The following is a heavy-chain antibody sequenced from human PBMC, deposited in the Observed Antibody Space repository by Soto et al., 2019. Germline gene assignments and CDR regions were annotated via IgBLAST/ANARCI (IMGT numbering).Heavy chain of an antibody. CDR2: IYYSGST. J-gene: IGHJ6*02. D-gene: IGHD2-21*02. Sequence: QVQLQESGPGLVKPSQTLSLTCTVSGGSIRRGGYYWSWIRQHPGKGLEWIGYIYYSGSTYYNPTLNIRVTISVDASKNQFPLKLSSVTAADTAVYDCARVCGGDCLHGRDVLGQGTTVTVSS. CDR1: GGSIRRGGYY. CDR3: ARVCGGDCLHGRDV. V-gene: IGHV4-31*03.